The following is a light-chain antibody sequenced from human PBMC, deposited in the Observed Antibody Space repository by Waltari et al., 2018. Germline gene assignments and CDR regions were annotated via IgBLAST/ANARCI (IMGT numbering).Light chain of an antibody. J-gene: IGKJ3*01. V-gene: IGKV4-1*01. CDR1: QSVFYRSNSKNY. CDR3: QQCYDDLT. Sequence: DIVLTQSPESLSVSLGETATINCTSSQSVFYRSNSKNYVGWFQQKPGQPPKLLISWASTRESGVPDRFSGSGSGTDFTLTINGLQAEDVAIYYCQQCYDDLTFGPGTRVDL. CDR2: WAS.